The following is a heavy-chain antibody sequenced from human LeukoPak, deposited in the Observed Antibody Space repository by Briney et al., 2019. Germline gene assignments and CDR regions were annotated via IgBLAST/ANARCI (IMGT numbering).Heavy chain of an antibody. CDR1: GGSISSYS. CDR3: ARVLAAASYYYYVDV. D-gene: IGHD6-13*01. CDR2: IYYSGNT. V-gene: IGHV4-59*01. Sequence: SETLSLTCTVSGGSISSYSWSWIRQPPGKGLEWIGNIYYSGNTNYNPSLKSRVTISVDTSKNQFSLKLSSVTAADTAVYYCARVLAAASYYYYVDVWGKGTTVTVSS. J-gene: IGHJ6*03.